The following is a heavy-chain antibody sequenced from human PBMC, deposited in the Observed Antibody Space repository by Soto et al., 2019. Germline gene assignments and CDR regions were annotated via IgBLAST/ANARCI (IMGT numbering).Heavy chain of an antibody. V-gene: IGHV1-3*01. CDR1: GYTFTSYA. CDR3: ARVRGSSSWYVY. D-gene: IGHD6-13*01. CDR2: INAGNGNT. Sequence: QVQLVQSGAEVKKPGASVKVSCKASGYTFTSYAMHWVRQAPGQRLEWMGWINAGNGNTKYSQKFQGRVTITRDTSASTAYKELSSLRSEDTAVYYCARVRGSSSWYVYWGQGTLVTVSS. J-gene: IGHJ4*02.